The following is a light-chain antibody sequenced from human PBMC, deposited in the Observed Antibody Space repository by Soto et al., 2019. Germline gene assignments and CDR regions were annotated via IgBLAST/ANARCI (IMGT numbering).Light chain of an antibody. J-gene: IGLJ1*01. CDR3: QSYDTSPRGV. CDR1: SSNIGAGYD. Sequence: QPVLTQPPSVSGAPGQRVTISCTGSSSNIGAGYDVHWYQQFPGTAPKLLIYANNNRPSGVPDRFSASKSGTSASLAITGLQADAEADYYCQSYDTSPRGVFGTGTKLTVL. V-gene: IGLV1-40*01. CDR2: ANN.